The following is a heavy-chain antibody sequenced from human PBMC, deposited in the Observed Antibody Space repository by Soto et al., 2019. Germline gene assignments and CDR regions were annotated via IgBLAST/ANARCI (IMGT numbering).Heavy chain of an antibody. CDR2: INPNSGGT. J-gene: IGHJ4*02. CDR1: GYTFTGYY. D-gene: IGHD3-10*01. V-gene: IGHV1-2*04. Sequence: QVQLVQSGAEVKKPGASVKVSCKASGYTFTGYYMHWVRQAPGQGLEWMGWINPNSGGTNYAQKFQGWVTMTRDTSIRTAYMELSRLRSDDTAVYYCARGRMVRGVIITGDYWGQGTLVTVSS. CDR3: ARGRMVRGVIITGDY.